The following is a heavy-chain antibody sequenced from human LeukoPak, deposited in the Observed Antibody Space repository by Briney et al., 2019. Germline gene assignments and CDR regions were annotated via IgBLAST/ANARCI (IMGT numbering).Heavy chain of an antibody. Sequence: KSGGSLRLSCAASGFPFSSYSMNWVRQAPGKGLEWVSSISSGTSFIYYADSVKGRFTISRDNAKNSLYLQMNSLRAEDTAVYYCARGTTALMDVWGKGTTVTVSS. CDR2: ISSGTSFI. CDR3: ARGTTALMDV. J-gene: IGHJ6*03. CDR1: GFPFSSYS. D-gene: IGHD2-21*02. V-gene: IGHV3-21*01.